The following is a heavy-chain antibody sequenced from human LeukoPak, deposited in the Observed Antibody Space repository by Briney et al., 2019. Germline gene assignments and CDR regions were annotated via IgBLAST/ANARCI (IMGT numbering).Heavy chain of an antibody. V-gene: IGHV5-51*01. J-gene: IGHJ4*02. Sequence: GESLKISCKGSGYSFTSYWIGWVRQMPGKGLEWMGIIYPGDSDTRYSPSFQGQVTISADKSISTAYLQWSSLEASDTAMYYCARHEIKTYYDFWSGYSGKGYYFDYWGQGTLVTVSS. CDR3: ARHEIKTYYDFWSGYSGKGYYFDY. CDR1: GYSFTSYW. D-gene: IGHD3-3*01. CDR2: IYPGDSDT.